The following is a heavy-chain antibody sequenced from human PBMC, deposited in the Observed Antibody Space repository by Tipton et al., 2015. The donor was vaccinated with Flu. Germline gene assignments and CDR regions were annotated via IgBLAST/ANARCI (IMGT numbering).Heavy chain of an antibody. CDR1: GFTFSSYS. D-gene: IGHD2-21*01. Sequence: SLRLSCAASGFTFSSYSMNWVRQAPGKGLEWVSSISSSSSYIYYADSVKGRFTISRDNAKNSLYLQMSSLRAEDTAVYYCARDGDCFAVRGSPGGSVFELWGQGTRATVPS. V-gene: IGHV3-21*01. CDR3: ARDGDCFAVRGSPGGSVFEL. J-gene: IGHJ3*01. CDR2: ISSSSSYI.